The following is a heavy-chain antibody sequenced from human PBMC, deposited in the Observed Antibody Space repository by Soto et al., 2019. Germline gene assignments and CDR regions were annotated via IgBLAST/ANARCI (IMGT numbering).Heavy chain of an antibody. J-gene: IGHJ6*02. CDR3: ARGLCSGGSCYSTIDYYGMDV. V-gene: IGHV4-34*01. Sequence: SETLSLTCAVYGGSFSGYYWSWIRQPPGKGLEWIGEINHSGSTNYNPSLKSRVTISVDTSKNQFSLKLSSVTAADTAVYYCARGLCSGGSCYSTIDYYGMDVWGQGTTVTVSS. CDR1: GGSFSGYY. D-gene: IGHD2-15*01. CDR2: INHSGST.